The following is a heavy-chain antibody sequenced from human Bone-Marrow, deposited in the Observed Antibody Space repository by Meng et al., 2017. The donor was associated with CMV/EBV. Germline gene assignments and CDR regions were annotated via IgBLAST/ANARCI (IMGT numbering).Heavy chain of an antibody. Sequence: ASVKVSFKASGYTFTSYDINWVRQATGQGLEWMGWMNPNSGNTGYAQKFQGRVTMTRNTSISTAHMELSSLRSEDTAVYYCARGRGITIFGVVITTNWFDPWGQRTLVTSSS. J-gene: IGHJ5*02. D-gene: IGHD3-3*01. V-gene: IGHV1-8*01. CDR2: MNPNSGNT. CDR1: GYTFTSYD. CDR3: ARGRGITIFGVVITTNWFDP.